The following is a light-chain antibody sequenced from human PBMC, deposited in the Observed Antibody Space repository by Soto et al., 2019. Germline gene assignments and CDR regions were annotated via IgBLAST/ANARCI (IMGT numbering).Light chain of an antibody. Sequence: EIVLTQSPGTLSLSPGERATLSCRASQSVSNNYLAWYQQKPGQAPRLIIYGASTRATGIPARFSGSGSGTEFTLTISSLQSEAFAVYFCQQYNNWPPVTFGPGTKVDIK. CDR1: QSVSNN. CDR2: GAS. V-gene: IGKV3-15*01. CDR3: QQYNNWPPVT. J-gene: IGKJ3*01.